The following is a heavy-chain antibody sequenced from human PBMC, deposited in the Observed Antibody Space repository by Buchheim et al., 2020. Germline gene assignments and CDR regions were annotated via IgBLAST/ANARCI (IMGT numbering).Heavy chain of an antibody. V-gene: IGHV3-23*01. CDR3: AKDYFNYDSSTYYSDY. Sequence: EVQLLESGGGLVEPGGSLRLSCAASGFTFTSYAMSWVRQAPGKGLEWVSAVGGSGDTTYYADSVKGRFTISRDNSKNTLYLQMNSLRAEDTAVYYCAKDYFNYDSSTYYSDYWGQGTL. CDR1: GFTFTSYA. J-gene: IGHJ4*02. CDR2: VGGSGDTT. D-gene: IGHD3-22*01.